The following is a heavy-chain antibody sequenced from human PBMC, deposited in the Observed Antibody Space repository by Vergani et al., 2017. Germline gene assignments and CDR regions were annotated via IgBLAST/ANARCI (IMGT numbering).Heavy chain of an antibody. V-gene: IGHV3-53*02. D-gene: IGHD1-1*01. CDR3: AKMCNWDDSYFYCMDV. J-gene: IGHJ6*03. Sequence: EVQLVETGGGLIQPGGSLRLSCVVSGFSVSNNYMSWVRHRPGNGLEWVSFIFTGGTTYYEDSVKGRFTISRDNSKNTVHLQMNSLTAEDTAVYYCAKMCNWDDSYFYCMDVWGKGTTVTVSS. CDR2: IFTGGTT. CDR1: GFSVSNNY.